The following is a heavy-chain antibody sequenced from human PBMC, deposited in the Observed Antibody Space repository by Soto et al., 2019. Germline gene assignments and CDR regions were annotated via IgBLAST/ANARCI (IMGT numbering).Heavy chain of an antibody. V-gene: IGHV1-69*13. CDR3: ARDPFSRDGYNFFDY. CDR2: IIPIFGTA. D-gene: IGHD5-12*01. CDR1: GGTFSSYA. J-gene: IGHJ4*02. Sequence: ASVKVSCKASGGTFSSYAISWVRQAPGQGLEWMGGIIPIFGTANYAQKFQGRVTITADESTSTAYMELSSLRSEDTAVYYCARDPFSRDGYNFFDYWGQGTLVTVSS.